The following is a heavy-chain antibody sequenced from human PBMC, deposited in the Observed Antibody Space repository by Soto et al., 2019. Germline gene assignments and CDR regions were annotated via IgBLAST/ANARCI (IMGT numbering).Heavy chain of an antibody. Sequence: PSETLSLTCSVSGTSIRGYYWSWIRQHPGKGLEWIGYIYYGGSTYYNPSLKSRATISGDTSKNQFSLKLSSVTAADTAVYYCARGGYYYENSGQNAYDYWGQGILVTVSS. CDR2: IYYGGST. CDR1: GTSIRGYY. CDR3: ARGGYYYENSGQNAYDY. D-gene: IGHD3-22*01. J-gene: IGHJ4*01. V-gene: IGHV4-31*03.